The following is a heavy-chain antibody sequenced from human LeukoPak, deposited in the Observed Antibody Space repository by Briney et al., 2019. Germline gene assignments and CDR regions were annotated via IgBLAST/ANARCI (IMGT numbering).Heavy chain of an antibody. V-gene: IGHV4-34*01. Sequence: GSLRLSCAASGFTFTAYNMNWIRQPPGKGLEWIGEINHSGSTNYNPSLKSRVTISVDTSKNQFSLKLSSVTAADTAVYYCARHPRIAVAGIHFDYWGQGTLVTVSS. J-gene: IGHJ4*02. CDR1: GFTFTAYN. CDR3: ARHPRIAVAGIHFDY. CDR2: INHSGST. D-gene: IGHD6-19*01.